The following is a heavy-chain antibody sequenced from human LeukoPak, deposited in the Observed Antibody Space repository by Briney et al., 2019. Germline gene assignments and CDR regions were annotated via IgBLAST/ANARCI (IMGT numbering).Heavy chain of an antibody. V-gene: IGHV1-69*05. CDR3: ARGGRPKSYCSSTSCFYNWFDP. CDR2: IIPIFGTA. D-gene: IGHD2-2*01. Sequence: SVKVSCKASGGTFSSYAISWVRQAPGQGLEWMGGIIPIFGTANYAQKFQGRVTITTDESMSTAYMELSSLRSEDTAVYYCARGGRPKSYCSSTSCFYNWFDPWGQGTLVTVSS. J-gene: IGHJ5*02. CDR1: GGTFSSYA.